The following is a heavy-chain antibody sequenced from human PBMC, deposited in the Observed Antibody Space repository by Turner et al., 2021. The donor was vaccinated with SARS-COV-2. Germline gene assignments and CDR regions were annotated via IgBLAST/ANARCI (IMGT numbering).Heavy chain of an antibody. D-gene: IGHD4-4*01. Sequence: QVQPVESGGGVVQPGRSLSLSCAATGFTFSSYGMHWVRQAPGKGLEWVAVTSYDGSNKYYADSVKGRFTISRDNSKNTLYLQMNSLRAEDTAVYYCAKQQGLYSNPMYYFDYWGQGTLVTVSS. J-gene: IGHJ4*02. V-gene: IGHV3-30*18. CDR3: AKQQGLYSNPMYYFDY. CDR1: GFTFSSYG. CDR2: TSYDGSNK.